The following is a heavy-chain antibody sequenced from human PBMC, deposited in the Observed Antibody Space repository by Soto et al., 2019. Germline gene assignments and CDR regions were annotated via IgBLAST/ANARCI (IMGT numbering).Heavy chain of an antibody. CDR3: AKDGLDGGYDAFDI. Sequence: EVQLVESGGGLVQPGRSLRLSCAASGFTFDDCAMHWVRQAPGKGLEWVSGISWNSGSIGYADSVKGRFTISRDNAKNSLYLQMNSLRAEDTALYYCAKDGLDGGYDAFDIWGQGTMVTVSS. CDR2: ISWNSGSI. D-gene: IGHD3-22*01. V-gene: IGHV3-9*01. J-gene: IGHJ3*02. CDR1: GFTFDDCA.